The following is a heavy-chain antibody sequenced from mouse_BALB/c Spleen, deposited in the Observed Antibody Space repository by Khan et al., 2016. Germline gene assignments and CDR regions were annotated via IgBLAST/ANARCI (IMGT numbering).Heavy chain of an antibody. V-gene: IGHV1-80*01. Sequence: QVQLQQSGAELVRPGSSVKISCKASGYAFSSYWMNWVKQRPGQGLEWIGQIYTGDGDTNYNGKFKGKATLNADKSYSTAYMQLSSLTSEDSAFYCGARNAGAMDYWGQGTSVTVSS. CDR1: GYAFSSYW. CDR2: IYTGDGDT. J-gene: IGHJ4*01. CDR3: ARNAGAMDY.